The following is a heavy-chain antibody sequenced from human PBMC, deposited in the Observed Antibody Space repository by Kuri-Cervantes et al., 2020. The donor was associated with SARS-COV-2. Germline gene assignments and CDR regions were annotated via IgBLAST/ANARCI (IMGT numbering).Heavy chain of an antibody. CDR1: GFTFSSYE. CDR2: ISSSGSTI. J-gene: IGHJ3*02. D-gene: IGHD3-22*01. CDR3: AREGSSYDSSGYDAFDI. Sequence: GESLKISCAASGFTFSSYEMNWVRQAPGKGLEWVSYISSSGSTIYYADSVKGRFTISRDNSKNTLYLQMNSLRAEDTAVYYCAREGSSYDSSGYDAFDIWGQGTMVTVSS. V-gene: IGHV3-48*03.